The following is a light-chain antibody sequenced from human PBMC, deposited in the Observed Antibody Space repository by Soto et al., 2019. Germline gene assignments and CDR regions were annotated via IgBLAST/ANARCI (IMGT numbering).Light chain of an antibody. J-gene: IGKJ1*01. CDR1: QSVTNSF. CDR2: GAS. V-gene: IGKV3-20*01. CDR3: QQYDNWPQT. Sequence: EIVLAQSPGTLSLSPGERATLSCRASQSVTNSFLAWYQQKPGQAPRLLIYGASRRATGIPDRFTGSGSGTDFTLTISSLQSEDLALYHCQQYDNWPQTFGQGTKVDIK.